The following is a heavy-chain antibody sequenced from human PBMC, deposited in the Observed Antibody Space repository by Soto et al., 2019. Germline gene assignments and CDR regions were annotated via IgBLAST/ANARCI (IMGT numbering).Heavy chain of an antibody. V-gene: IGHV3-23*01. J-gene: IGHJ5*02. Sequence: EVQLLESGGGLVQPGGSLRLSCAASGFTFSSCAMSWVRQAPGKGLEWVSAIGGSGGSTYYADSVKGRFTISRDNSKNTLYLQMNSLRAEDTAVYYCAKSLVAIDWFDPWGQGTLVTVSS. D-gene: IGHD2-8*02. CDR3: AKSLVAIDWFDP. CDR1: GFTFSSCA. CDR2: IGGSGGST.